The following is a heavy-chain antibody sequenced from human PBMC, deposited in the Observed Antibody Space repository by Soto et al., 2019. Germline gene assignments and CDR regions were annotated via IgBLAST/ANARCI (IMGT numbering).Heavy chain of an antibody. CDR1: GYTFTSSG. Sequence: AAGKVCCKASGYTFTSSGISWVRQAPGQGLEWMGWISAYNGNTNYAQKLQGRVTMTTDTSTSTAYMELRSLRSDDTAVYYCARYTFPPYYFDYWGQGTLVTVSS. CDR3: ARYTFPPYYFDY. D-gene: IGHD3-16*01. CDR2: ISAYNGNT. J-gene: IGHJ4*02. V-gene: IGHV1-18*01.